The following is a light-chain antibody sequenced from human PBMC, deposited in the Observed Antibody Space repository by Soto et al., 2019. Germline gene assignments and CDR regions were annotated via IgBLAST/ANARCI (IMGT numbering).Light chain of an antibody. CDR2: LNSDGSH. J-gene: IGLJ3*02. V-gene: IGLV4-69*01. CDR3: QTWGTGIEV. CDR1: SGHSRYT. Sequence: QSVLTQSHSASASLGASVKLTCTLSSGHSRYTIAWHQQQPEKGPRYLMTLNSDGSHSKGDGIPDRFSGSSSGAERYLSISSLQSEDEADYYCQTWGTGIEVFGGGTKVTVL.